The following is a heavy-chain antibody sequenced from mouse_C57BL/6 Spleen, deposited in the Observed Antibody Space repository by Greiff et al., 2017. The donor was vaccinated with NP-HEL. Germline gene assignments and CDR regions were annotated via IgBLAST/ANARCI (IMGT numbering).Heavy chain of an antibody. CDR1: GFTFSDYY. Sequence: DVKLVESGGGLVQPGGSLKLSCAASGFTFSDYYMYWVRQTPEKRLEWVAYISNGGGSTYYPDTVKGRFTISRDNAKNTLYLQMSRLKSEDTAMYYWARLGPYDYDRAMDYWGQGTSVTVSS. D-gene: IGHD2-4*01. CDR3: ARLGPYDYDRAMDY. J-gene: IGHJ4*01. CDR2: ISNGGGST. V-gene: IGHV5-12*01.